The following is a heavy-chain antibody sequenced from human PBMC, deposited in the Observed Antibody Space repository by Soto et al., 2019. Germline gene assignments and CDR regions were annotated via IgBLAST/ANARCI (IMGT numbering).Heavy chain of an antibody. CDR3: ARDQYSSSSTWGFDP. D-gene: IGHD6-13*01. Sequence: QVQLVQSGAEVKKPGASVKVSCKASGYTFTGYYMHWVRQAPGQGLEWMGWINPNSGGTNYAQKFQGWVTMTRETSISTAYMELSRLRSDDTAVYYCARDQYSSSSTWGFDPWGQGTLVTVSS. CDR2: INPNSGGT. J-gene: IGHJ5*01. V-gene: IGHV1-2*04. CDR1: GYTFTGYY.